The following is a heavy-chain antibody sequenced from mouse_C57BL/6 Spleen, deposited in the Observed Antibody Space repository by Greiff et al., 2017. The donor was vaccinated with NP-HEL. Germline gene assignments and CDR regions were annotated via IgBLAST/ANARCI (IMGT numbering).Heavy chain of an antibody. Sequence: QVQLQQPGAELVMPGASVKLSCKASGYTFTSYWMHWVKQRPGQGLEWIGEIDPSDSYTNYNQKFKGKATLTVDTSSSTAYMQLSSLTSEDSAVYYCARGQLLLGAMDYWGQGTSVTVSS. D-gene: IGHD1-1*01. CDR3: ARGQLLLGAMDY. J-gene: IGHJ4*01. CDR1: GYTFTSYW. CDR2: IDPSDSYT. V-gene: IGHV1-69*01.